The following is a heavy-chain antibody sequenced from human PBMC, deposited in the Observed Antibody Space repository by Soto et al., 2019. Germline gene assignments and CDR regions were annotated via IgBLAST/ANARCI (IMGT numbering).Heavy chain of an antibody. CDR2: IYYSGST. D-gene: IGHD2-15*01. CDR3: ARSYCSGGSCYSFFDY. V-gene: IGHV4-59*01. CDR1: GGSISSYY. J-gene: IGHJ4*02. Sequence: PSETLSLTCTVSGGSISSYYWSWIRQPPVKGLEWIGYIYYSGSTNYNPSLKSRVTISVDTSKNQFSLKLSSVTAADTAVYYCARSYCSGGSCYSFFDYWGQGTLVTVSS.